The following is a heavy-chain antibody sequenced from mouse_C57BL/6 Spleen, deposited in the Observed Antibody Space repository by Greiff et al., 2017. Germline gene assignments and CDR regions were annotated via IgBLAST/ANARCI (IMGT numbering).Heavy chain of an antibody. J-gene: IGHJ2*01. V-gene: IGHV1-55*01. CDR3: ARFTTVVATLDY. CDR1: GYTFTSYW. Sequence: QVQLQQPGAELVKPGASVKMSCKASGYTFTSYWITWVKQRPGQGLEWIGDIYPGSGSTNYNEKFKSKATLTVDTSSSTAYMQLSRLTSEDSAVYYCARFTTVVATLDYWGQGTTLTVSS. D-gene: IGHD1-1*01. CDR2: IYPGSGST.